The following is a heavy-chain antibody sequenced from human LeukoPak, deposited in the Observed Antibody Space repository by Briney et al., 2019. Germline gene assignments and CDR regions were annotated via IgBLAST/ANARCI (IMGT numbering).Heavy chain of an antibody. D-gene: IGHD2-15*01. CDR1: GYTFTSYD. Sequence: ASVKVSCKASGYTFTSYDINWVRQATGQGLEWMGWINPNSGNTGYAQKFQGRVTMTRNTSISTAYMELSSLRSEDTAVYYCARDVAAAAGSYFDYWGQGTLVTVSS. CDR3: ARDVAAAAGSYFDY. V-gene: IGHV1-8*01. CDR2: INPNSGNT. J-gene: IGHJ4*02.